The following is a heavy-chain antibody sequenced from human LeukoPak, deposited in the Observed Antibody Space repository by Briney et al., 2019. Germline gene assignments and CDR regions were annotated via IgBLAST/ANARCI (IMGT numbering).Heavy chain of an antibody. J-gene: IGHJ6*03. CDR3: ARLRVVVDAYYYYYYYMDV. CDR1: GFTFSSYW. V-gene: IGHV3-7*01. Sequence: QPGGSLRLSCAASGFTFSSYWMSWVRQAPGKGLEWLANIKQDGSEKYYVDSVKGRFTISRDNAKNSLYLQMNSLRAEDTAVYYCARLRVVVDAYYYYYYYMDVWGKGTTVTVSS. D-gene: IGHD2-15*01. CDR2: IKQDGSEK.